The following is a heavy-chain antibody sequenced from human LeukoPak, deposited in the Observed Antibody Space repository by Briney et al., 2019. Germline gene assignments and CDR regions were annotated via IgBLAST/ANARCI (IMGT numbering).Heavy chain of an antibody. D-gene: IGHD4-17*01. J-gene: IGHJ3*01. V-gene: IGHV3-23*01. CDR3: VKSATVTTPRGRFDV. Sequence: PGGSLRLSCAASGFTFSTYAMSWVRQAPGKGLQWVAFIGAEGDTYYSESVKGRFTVSRDNSRNTTYLHLNSLTGDATATYYCVKSATVTTPRGRFDVWGQGTMVTVSS. CDR2: IGAEGDT. CDR1: GFTFSTYA.